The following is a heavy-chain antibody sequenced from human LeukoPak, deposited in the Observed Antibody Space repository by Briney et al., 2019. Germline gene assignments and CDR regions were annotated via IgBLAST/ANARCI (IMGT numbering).Heavy chain of an antibody. V-gene: IGHV3-23*01. D-gene: IGHD4-17*01. CDR1: GFTFSSYW. CDR3: AVLAADGDYPDY. CDR2: ISGSGGST. J-gene: IGHJ4*02. Sequence: GGSLRLSCAASGFTFSSYWMHWVLQAPGKGLEWVSAISGSGGSTYYADSVKGRFTISRDNSKNTLYLQMNSLRAEDTAVYYCAVLAADGDYPDYWGQGTLVTVSS.